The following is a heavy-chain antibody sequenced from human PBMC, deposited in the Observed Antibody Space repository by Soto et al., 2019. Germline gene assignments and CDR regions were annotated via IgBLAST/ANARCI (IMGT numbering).Heavy chain of an antibody. CDR1: GFSFSSYG. CDR2: TWFDGNNK. Sequence: QVQLVESGGGVVQPGTSLRLSCVTSGFSFSSYGIHWVRQAPGKGLEWVGVTWFDGNNKYYGESVKGRFAISRDNFKDTVYLQMDSLRAEDTAIYYCARDREARSRWEPPAESWGQGTLVTVSS. J-gene: IGHJ5*02. CDR3: ARDREARSRWEPPAES. V-gene: IGHV3-33*04. D-gene: IGHD1-26*01.